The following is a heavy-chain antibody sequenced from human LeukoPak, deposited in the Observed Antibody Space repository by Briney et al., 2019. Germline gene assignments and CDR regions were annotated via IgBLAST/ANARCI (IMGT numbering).Heavy chain of an antibody. D-gene: IGHD6-13*01. J-gene: IGHJ4*02. CDR1: GGSFSGYY. CDR2: INHSGST. CDR3: ARLSIAAAANDY. Sequence: SETLSLTCAVYGGSFSGYYWSWIRQPPGKGLEWIGEINHSGSTNYNPSLKSRVTISVDTSKNQFSLKLSSVTAADTAVYYCARLSIAAAANDYWGQGTLVTVSS. V-gene: IGHV4-34*01.